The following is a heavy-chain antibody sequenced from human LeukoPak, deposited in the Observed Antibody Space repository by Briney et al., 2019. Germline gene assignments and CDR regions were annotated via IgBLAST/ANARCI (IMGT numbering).Heavy chain of an antibody. V-gene: IGHV4-59*01. CDR2: IYYSGST. CDR1: GGSISSFY. J-gene: IGHJ5*02. CDR3: ARHGTSGTNLNWFDP. Sequence: SETLSLTCTVSGGSISSFYWSWIRKPPGKGLEWIGYIYYSGSTNYNPSLKSRGTISVDTSKNQFSLKLSSVTAADTAVYYCARHGTSGTNLNWFDPWGQGTLVTVSS. D-gene: IGHD1-1*01.